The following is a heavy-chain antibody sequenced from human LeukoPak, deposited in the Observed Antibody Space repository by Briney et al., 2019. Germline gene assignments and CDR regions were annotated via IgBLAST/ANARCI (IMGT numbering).Heavy chain of an antibody. CDR3: ARDLGPINGYSSGWPAFDY. CDR1: GVSVSTTNYY. D-gene: IGHD6-19*01. Sequence: KSSETLSLTCTVSGVSVSTTNYYWNWIRQPPGKVLEWIRYIYYSTSTNYNPSRKSRLNISIYTTKNQFSLKLRSVTAADTAVYSCARDLGPINGYSSGWPAFDYWGQGTLVTVSS. J-gene: IGHJ4*02. CDR2: IYYSTST. V-gene: IGHV4-61*01.